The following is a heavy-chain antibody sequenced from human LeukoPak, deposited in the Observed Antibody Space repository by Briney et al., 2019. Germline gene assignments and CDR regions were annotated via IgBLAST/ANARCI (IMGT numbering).Heavy chain of an antibody. CDR1: GFTVSSNY. Sequence: GGSLRLSCAASGFTVSSNYMSWVRQAPGKGLGWVSVIYSGGSTYYADSVKGRFTISRDNSKNTLYLQMNSLRAEDTAVYYCARDRDYYDSSGYHYADYWGQGTLVTVSS. CDR2: IYSGGST. J-gene: IGHJ4*02. D-gene: IGHD3-22*01. V-gene: IGHV3-66*01. CDR3: ARDRDYYDSSGYHYADY.